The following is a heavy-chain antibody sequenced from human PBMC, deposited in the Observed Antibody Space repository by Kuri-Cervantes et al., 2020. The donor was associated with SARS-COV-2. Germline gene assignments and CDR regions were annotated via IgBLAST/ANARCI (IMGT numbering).Heavy chain of an antibody. J-gene: IGHJ3*02. D-gene: IGHD3-10*01. CDR1: GFTFSSYW. CDR2: ISYDGSNK. V-gene: IGHV3-30-3*01. CDR3: ASFSSRARVDTAMVTGLWFGELLFSDAFDI. Sequence: GESLKISCAASGFTFSSYWMSWVRQAPGKGLEWVAVISYDGSNKYYADSVKGRFTISRDNSKNTLYLQMNSLRAEDTAVYYCASFSSRARVDTAMVTGLWFGELLFSDAFDIWGQGTMVTVSS.